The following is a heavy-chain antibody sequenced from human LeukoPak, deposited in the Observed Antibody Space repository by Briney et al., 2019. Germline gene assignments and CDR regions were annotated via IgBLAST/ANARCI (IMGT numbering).Heavy chain of an antibody. D-gene: IGHD6-6*01. J-gene: IGHJ6*03. Sequence: SETLSLTSAVSGGSISSSNWWSWVRQPPGKGLEWIGEIYHSGSTYYNPSLKSRVTISVDTSKNQFSLKLSSVTAADTAVYYCARGVSGIAARRYYYYYMDVWGKGTTVTVSS. CDR3: ARGVSGIAARRYYYYYMDV. V-gene: IGHV4-4*02. CDR2: IYHSGST. CDR1: GGSISSSNW.